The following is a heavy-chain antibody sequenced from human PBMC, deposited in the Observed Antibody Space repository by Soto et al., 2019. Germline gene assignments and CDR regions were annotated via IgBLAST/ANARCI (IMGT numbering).Heavy chain of an antibody. CDR3: ARDLCCSGGSCYPNYYGMDV. CDR1: GFTFSSYG. V-gene: IGHV3-33*01. Sequence: QVQLVESGGGVVQPGRSLRLSCAASGFTFSSYGMHWVRQAPGKGLEWVAAIWYDGSNKYYADSVKGRFTISRDNSKNPLYLQMNRLRAEDTAVYYCARDLCCSGGSCYPNYYGMDVWGQGTTVTVSS. D-gene: IGHD2-15*01. CDR2: IWYDGSNK. J-gene: IGHJ6*02.